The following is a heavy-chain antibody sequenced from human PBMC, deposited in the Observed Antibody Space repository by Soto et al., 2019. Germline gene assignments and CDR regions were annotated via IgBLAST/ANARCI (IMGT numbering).Heavy chain of an antibody. CDR1: GDSVSSKSAA. Sequence: SQTLSLTCAISGDSVSSKSAAWNWIRQSPSRGLEWLGRTYYRSRWFTDYAVSVKSRITINPDTSQNQLSLQLASVTPEDTAVYYCARAPFGSGWYVYYFDYWGQGSLVTVSS. D-gene: IGHD6-19*01. CDR3: ARAPFGSGWYVYYFDY. J-gene: IGHJ4*02. V-gene: IGHV6-1*01. CDR2: TYYRSRWFT.